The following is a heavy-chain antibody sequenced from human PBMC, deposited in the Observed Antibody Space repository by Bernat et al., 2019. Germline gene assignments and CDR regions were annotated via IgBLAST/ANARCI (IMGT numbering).Heavy chain of an antibody. CDR1: GFSFNSYG. D-gene: IGHD3-9*01. CDR3: AKDYEILTGYYGFDY. J-gene: IGHJ4*02. V-gene: IGHV3-30*18. Sequence: VQLVESGGGVVQPGRSLRLSCAASGFSFNSYGMHWVRQAPGKGLEWVAVISYDGSDKFYADSVKGRFTISRDNSKNTLYLQMNSLRAEDTAVYYCAKDYEILTGYYGFDYWGQGTLVTVSS. CDR2: ISYDGSDK.